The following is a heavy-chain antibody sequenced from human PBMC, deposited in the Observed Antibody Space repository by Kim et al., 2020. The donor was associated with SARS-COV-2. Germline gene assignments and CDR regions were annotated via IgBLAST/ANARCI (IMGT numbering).Heavy chain of an antibody. D-gene: IGHD6-13*01. J-gene: IGHJ4*02. V-gene: IGHV6-1*01. CDR2: N. Sequence: NDSAVSETSRLTINPDTSKNQLSLQLNSVTPEDTAVYYCAREKQVAIGYWGQGTLVTVSS. CDR3: AREKQVAIGY.